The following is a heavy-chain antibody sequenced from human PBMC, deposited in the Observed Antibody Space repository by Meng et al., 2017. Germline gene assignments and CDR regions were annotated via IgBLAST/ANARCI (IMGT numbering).Heavy chain of an antibody. Sequence: ASVKVSCKASGYTFTGYYMHWVRHAPGQGLEWMGRINPNSGGTNYAQKFQGRVTMTRDTSISTAYMELSRLRSDDTAVYYCARSPPVDSSGWYHYWGQGTLVTVSS. CDR1: GYTFTGYY. D-gene: IGHD6-19*01. V-gene: IGHV1-2*06. CDR2: INPNSGGT. CDR3: ARSPPVDSSGWYHY. J-gene: IGHJ4*02.